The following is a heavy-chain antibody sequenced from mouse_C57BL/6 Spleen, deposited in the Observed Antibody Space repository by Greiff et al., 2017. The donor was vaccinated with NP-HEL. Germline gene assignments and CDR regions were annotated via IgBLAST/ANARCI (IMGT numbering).Heavy chain of an antibody. CDR3: ARESWDYFDY. CDR2: ISDGGSYT. V-gene: IGHV5-4*01. J-gene: IGHJ2*01. CDR1: GFTFSSYA. D-gene: IGHD4-1*01. Sequence: EVKVEESGGGLVKPGGSLKLSCAASGFTFSSYAMSWVRQTPEKRLEWVATISDGGSYTYYPDNVKGRFTISRDNAKNNLYLQMSQLKSEDTAMYYCARESWDYFDYWGQGTTLTVSS.